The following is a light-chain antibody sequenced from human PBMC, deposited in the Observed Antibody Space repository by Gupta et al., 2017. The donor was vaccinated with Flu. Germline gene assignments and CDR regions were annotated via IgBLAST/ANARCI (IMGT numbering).Light chain of an antibody. CDR2: GAS. CDR1: QSVTSN. J-gene: IGKJ4*01. CDR3: QQYNSWPLT. V-gene: IGKV3-15*01. Sequence: ETVMTQFPATLSVSPGERATLSCRASQSVTSNLAWYQQTPGQAPRLLIYGASTRATGIPARFSGSGSGTEFTLSISSLQSADFAVYYCQQYNSWPLTFGGGTKVEIE.